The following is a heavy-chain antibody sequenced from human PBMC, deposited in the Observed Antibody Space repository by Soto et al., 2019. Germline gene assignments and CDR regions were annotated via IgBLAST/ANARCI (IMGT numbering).Heavy chain of an antibody. V-gene: IGHV3-21*02. Sequence: EVQLVESGGGLVKPGGSLRLSCAASGFTLTIHDMNWVRQAPGKGLEWVSSISSSSSFRNYADSVKGRFSISRDNDKNLVYLQMDSLRAEDTAVYYCARDPPLSVLVVVATDDFWGQGTLVTVSS. CDR1: GFTLTIHD. CDR2: ISSSSSFR. D-gene: IGHD2-21*01. CDR3: ARDPPLSVLVVVATDDF. J-gene: IGHJ4*02.